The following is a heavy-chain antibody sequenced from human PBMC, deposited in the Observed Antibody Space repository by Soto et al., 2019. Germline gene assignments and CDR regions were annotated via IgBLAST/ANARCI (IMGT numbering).Heavy chain of an antibody. Sequence: QVQLQESGPGLVKPSQTLSLTCTVSGGSISSGGYYWSWIRQHPGKGLEWIGYICYSGSTYYNPSLKSRVTISVDTSKNQFSLKLSSVTAADTAVYYCARGNTTVTTGGYYFDYWGQGTLVTVSS. D-gene: IGHD4-17*01. CDR1: GGSISSGGYY. J-gene: IGHJ4*02. V-gene: IGHV4-31*03. CDR3: ARGNTTVTTGGYYFDY. CDR2: ICYSGST.